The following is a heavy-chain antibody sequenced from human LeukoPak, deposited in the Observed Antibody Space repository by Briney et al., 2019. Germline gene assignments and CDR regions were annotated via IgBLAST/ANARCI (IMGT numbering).Heavy chain of an antibody. CDR3: AKASGSYYANFDY. Sequence: HPGGSLSLSCAASGFTFSSYAMHWVRQAPGKGLEWVAVISYDGSNKYYADSVKGRFTISRDNSKNTLFLQMNSLRAEDTAVYYCAKASGSYYANFDYWGQGTLVTVSS. J-gene: IGHJ4*02. CDR2: ISYDGSNK. CDR1: GFTFSSYA. V-gene: IGHV3-30-3*01. D-gene: IGHD1-26*01.